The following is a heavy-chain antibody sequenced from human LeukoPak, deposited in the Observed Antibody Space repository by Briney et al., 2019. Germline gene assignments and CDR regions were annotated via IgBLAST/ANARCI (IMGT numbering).Heavy chain of an antibody. CDR1: GGSISSGSYY. Sequence: SQTLSLTCTVSGGSISSGSYYWSWIRQPAGKGLEWIGRIYTSGSTNYNPSLKSRVTISVDTSKNQFSLKLSSVTAADTAVYYCARDVDYGGNPLFDLWGRGTLVTVSS. J-gene: IGHJ2*01. V-gene: IGHV4-61*02. D-gene: IGHD4-23*01. CDR3: ARDVDYGGNPLFDL. CDR2: IYTSGST.